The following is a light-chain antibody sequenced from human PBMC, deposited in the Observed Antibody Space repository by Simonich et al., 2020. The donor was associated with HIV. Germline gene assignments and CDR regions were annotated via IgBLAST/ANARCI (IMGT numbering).Light chain of an antibody. V-gene: IGLV2-11*01. Sequence: QSALTQPRSVSGSPGQSVTISCTVTISDVGGYNYVSWYHKHPGKAPKLMIYDVNKRPSGVPDRFSGSKSGNTASLTISGLQAEDEADYYCCSYAGSSWVFGGGTKLTVL. CDR3: CSYAGSSWV. CDR2: DVN. CDR1: ISDVGGYNY. J-gene: IGLJ3*02.